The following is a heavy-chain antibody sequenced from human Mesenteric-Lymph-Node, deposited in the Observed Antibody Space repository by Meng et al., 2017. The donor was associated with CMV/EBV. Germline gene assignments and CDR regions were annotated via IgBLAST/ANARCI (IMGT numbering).Heavy chain of an antibody. V-gene: IGHV4-39*01. CDR1: GGSISSSSYY. J-gene: IGHJ5*02. Sequence: QLQLQESGPGLVQPSGTRSLTCTFSGGSISSSSYYWGWIRQPPGKGLEWIGSIYYSGSTYYNPSLKSRVTISVDTSKNQFSLKLSSVTAADTAVYYCARPHYYGSGSSPWFDPWGQGTLVTVSS. D-gene: IGHD3-10*01. CDR2: IYYSGST. CDR3: ARPHYYGSGSSPWFDP.